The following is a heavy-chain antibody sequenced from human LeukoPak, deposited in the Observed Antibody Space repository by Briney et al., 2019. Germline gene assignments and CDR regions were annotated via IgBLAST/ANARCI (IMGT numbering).Heavy chain of an antibody. CDR1: GGSVSSAGYY. D-gene: IGHD3-9*01. CDR3: ARGSTLYYDILTGYYTPGPFDI. Sequence: SETLSLTCTVSGGSVSSAGYYWSWIRQPPGKGLEFIGYIHYSGSTNYNPSLKSRVTISVDTSKNQFSLKLSSATAADTAVYYCARGSTLYYDILTGYYTPGPFDIWGQGTMFTVSS. CDR2: IHYSGST. J-gene: IGHJ3*02. V-gene: IGHV4-61*08.